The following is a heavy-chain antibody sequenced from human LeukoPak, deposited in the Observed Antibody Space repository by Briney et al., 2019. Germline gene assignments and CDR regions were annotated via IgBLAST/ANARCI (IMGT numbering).Heavy chain of an antibody. J-gene: IGHJ4*02. CDR3: AKEAYCGGDCYSNYFDY. CDR1: GFTFSSYA. D-gene: IGHD2-21*01. CDR2: ISGSGGST. Sequence: GGSLRLSCAASGFTFSSYAMSWFRQAPGKGLEWVSAISGSGGSTYYADSVKGRFTISRDNSKNTLYLQMNSLRAEDTAVYYCAKEAYCGGDCYSNYFDYWGQGTLVTVSS. V-gene: IGHV3-23*01.